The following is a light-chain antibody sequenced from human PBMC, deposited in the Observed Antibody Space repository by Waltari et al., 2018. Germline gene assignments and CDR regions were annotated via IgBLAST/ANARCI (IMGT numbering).Light chain of an antibody. CDR2: GAS. CDR1: QSVRSSY. V-gene: IGKV3-20*01. Sequence: EIVLTQSPGTLSLSPGERATLSCRASQSVRSSYLAWYQQKPGQAPRLLIYGASSRATGIPDRFSGSGSGTDFTLTISRLEPEDFAVYYCQQYGSSPLYTFGQGTKLEIK. J-gene: IGKJ2*01. CDR3: QQYGSSPLYT.